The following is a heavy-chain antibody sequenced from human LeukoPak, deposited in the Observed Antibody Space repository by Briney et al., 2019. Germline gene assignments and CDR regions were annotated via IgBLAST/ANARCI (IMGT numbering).Heavy chain of an antibody. Sequence: PSETLSLTCTVSGGSISSYYWSWIRQPPGKGLEWIGYIYYSGSTNYNPSLKSRVTISVDTSKNQFSLKLSSVTAADTAVYYCAREVVRGYAFDIWGQGTMVTVSS. V-gene: IGHV4-59*01. CDR3: AREVVRGYAFDI. J-gene: IGHJ3*02. D-gene: IGHD3-10*01. CDR2: IYYSGST. CDR1: GGSISSYY.